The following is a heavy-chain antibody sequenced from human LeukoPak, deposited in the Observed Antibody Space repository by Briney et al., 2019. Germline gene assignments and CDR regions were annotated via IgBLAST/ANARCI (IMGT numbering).Heavy chain of an antibody. CDR2: ISGSGGST. CDR1: GFTFSSYA. CDR3: AKPTAPHLTAAYGY. D-gene: IGHD1-14*01. Sequence: GGSLRLSCAASGFTFSSYAMSWVRQAPGKGLEWVSAISGSGGSTYYADSVKGRFTISRDNSKNTLYLQMNSLRAEDTAVYYCAKPTAPHLTAAYGYWGQGTLVTVSS. J-gene: IGHJ4*02. V-gene: IGHV3-23*01.